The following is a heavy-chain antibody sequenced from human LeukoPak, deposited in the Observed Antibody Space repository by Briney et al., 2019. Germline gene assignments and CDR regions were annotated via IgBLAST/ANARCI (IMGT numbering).Heavy chain of an antibody. V-gene: IGHV4-4*07. J-gene: IGHJ4*02. CDR2: IHTSGST. CDR3: ARRDISSGWSFDY. CDR1: GGSISNYH. Sequence: PSETLSLTCTVSGGSISNYHWSWIRQPAGKGLEWIGQIHTSGSTNYSPPLKSRVTMSIDTTEDQVSLTIRSVTAADTAFYYCARRDISSGWSFDYWGQGTLVTVSS. D-gene: IGHD6-19*01.